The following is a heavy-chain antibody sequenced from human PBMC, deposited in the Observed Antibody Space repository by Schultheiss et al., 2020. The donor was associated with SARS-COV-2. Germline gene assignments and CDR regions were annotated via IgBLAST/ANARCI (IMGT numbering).Heavy chain of an antibody. V-gene: IGHV3-21*01. CDR2: ISSSSTYI. D-gene: IGHD2-15*01. J-gene: IGHJ6*02. CDR3: AREDCSGGSCYSRIYYYYGMDV. Sequence: GESLKISCAASGFTFSTYSMNWVRQAPGKGLEWVSSISSSSTYIYYADSVKGRFTISRDNAKNSLYLQMNSLRAEDTAVYYCAREDCSGGSCYSRIYYYYGMDVWGQGTTVTVSS. CDR1: GFTFSTYS.